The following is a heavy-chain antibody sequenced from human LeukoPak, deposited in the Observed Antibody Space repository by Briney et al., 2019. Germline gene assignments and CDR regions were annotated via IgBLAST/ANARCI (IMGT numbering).Heavy chain of an antibody. D-gene: IGHD6-19*01. CDR2: ISGSGSGGST. CDR3: AKDLLPVAANW. V-gene: IGHV3-23*01. CDR1: GFTFSSSA. J-gene: IGHJ4*02. Sequence: GGSLRLSCAASGFTFSSSAMSWVRRAPGKGLEWVSSISGSGSGGSTYYADSVKGRFTISRDNSKNTLYLQMNSLRAEDTALYYCAKDLLPVAANWWGQGTLVTVSS.